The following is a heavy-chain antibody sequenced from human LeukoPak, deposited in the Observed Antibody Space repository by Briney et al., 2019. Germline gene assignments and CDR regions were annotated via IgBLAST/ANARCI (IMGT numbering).Heavy chain of an antibody. D-gene: IGHD6-13*01. CDR3: ARGLGVAAAGTLGMDV. J-gene: IGHJ6*02. CDR1: GGSISSSNW. CDR2: IYHSGST. V-gene: IGHV4-4*02. Sequence: PSETLSLTCAVSGGSISSSNWWSWVRQPPGKGVEWIGEIYHSGSTNYNPSLKSRVTISVDKSKNQFSLKLSSVTAADTAVYYCARGLGVAAAGTLGMDVWGQGTTVTVSS.